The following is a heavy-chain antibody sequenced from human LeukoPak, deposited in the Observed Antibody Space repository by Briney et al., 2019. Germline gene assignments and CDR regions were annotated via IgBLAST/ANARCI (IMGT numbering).Heavy chain of an antibody. J-gene: IGHJ2*01. V-gene: IGHV4-38-2*02. D-gene: IGHD2-21*01. CDR1: GYSISSGYY. Sequence: SETLSLTCTVSGYSISSGYYWGWIRQPPGKGLEWIGSIYHSGSTYYNPSLKSRVTISVDTSKNQFSLKLSSVTAADTAVYYCARVPVPIGYFDLWGRSTLVTVSS. CDR3: ARVPVPIGYFDL. CDR2: IYHSGST.